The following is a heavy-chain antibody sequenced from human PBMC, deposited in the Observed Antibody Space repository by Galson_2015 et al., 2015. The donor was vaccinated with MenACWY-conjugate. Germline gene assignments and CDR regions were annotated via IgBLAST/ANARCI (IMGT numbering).Heavy chain of an antibody. J-gene: IGHJ5*02. CDR2: VSGSGGST. CDR3: AKDLRTIFQLVFDL. D-gene: IGHD3-10*01. Sequence: SLRLSCAGSGFRFGDYAMTWVRQAPRKGLEWISTVSGSGGSTYYADSVKGRFTISRDNSKNTLFLQMTSLRADDTAIYYCAKDLRTIFQLVFDLWGQGTLVIVSS. CDR1: GFRFGDYA. V-gene: IGHV3-23*01.